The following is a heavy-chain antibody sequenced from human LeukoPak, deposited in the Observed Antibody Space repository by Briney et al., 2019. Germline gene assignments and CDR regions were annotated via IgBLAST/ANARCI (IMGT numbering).Heavy chain of an antibody. D-gene: IGHD3-3*01. J-gene: IGHJ5*02. CDR2: ISAYNGNT. Sequence: ASVKVSCKASGYTFTSYGISWVRQAPGQGLEWMGWISAYNGNTNYAQKLQGRVTMTTDTSTSTAYMELRSLRSDDTAVYYCARADYDFWSGYQRSWFDPWGQGTLVTVSS. CDR3: ARADYDFWSGYQRSWFDP. CDR1: GYTFTSYG. V-gene: IGHV1-18*01.